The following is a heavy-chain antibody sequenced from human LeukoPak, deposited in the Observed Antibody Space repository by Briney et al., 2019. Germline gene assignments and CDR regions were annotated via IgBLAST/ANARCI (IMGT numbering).Heavy chain of an antibody. CDR1: GFTFSTYG. CDR2: INSVGNNI. J-gene: IGHJ4*02. CDR3: VSGRMVTWPGY. Sequence: GGSLRLSCTAFGFTFSTYGMNLVRQAPGKGLECVSFINSVGNNIYYADSVKGRFTISRDNAKNSLYLQMNSLRAEDTAVYYCVSGRMVTWPGYWGQGALVTVSS. D-gene: IGHD4-23*01. V-gene: IGHV3-48*01.